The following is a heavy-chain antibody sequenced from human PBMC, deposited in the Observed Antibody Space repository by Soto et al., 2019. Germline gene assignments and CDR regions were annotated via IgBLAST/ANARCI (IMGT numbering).Heavy chain of an antibody. CDR3: AIVRVTDSPLDH. Sequence: QVHLVESGGGVVQPGTSLTLTCTASGFTFRSSGMHWVRQAPGKGLEWLAFLAYDGSQKFYADSVKGRFSISRDNTTNTLYLHMGSLTAEDTAIYYCAIVRVTDSPLDHWGPGTLVTVSS. J-gene: IGHJ4*02. CDR1: GFTFRSSG. CDR2: LAYDGSQK. D-gene: IGHD2-21*02. V-gene: IGHV3-30*03.